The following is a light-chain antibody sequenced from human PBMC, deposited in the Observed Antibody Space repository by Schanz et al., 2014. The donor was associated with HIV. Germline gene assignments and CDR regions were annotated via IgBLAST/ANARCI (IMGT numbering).Light chain of an antibody. CDR2: GAS. CDR1: QSIGSH. V-gene: IGKV3-15*01. CDR3: QQYNNWPPGT. J-gene: IGKJ1*01. Sequence: EVVLTQSPATLSLSPGERATLSCRASQSIGSHLAWYQQKPGQAPRLLIYGASSRAPGIPARFSGSGSGTGFTLTISSLQSEDFALYYCQQYNNWPPGTFGQGTKVEVK.